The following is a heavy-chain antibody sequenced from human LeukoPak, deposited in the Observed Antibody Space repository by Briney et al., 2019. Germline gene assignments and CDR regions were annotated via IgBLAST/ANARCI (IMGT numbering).Heavy chain of an antibody. Sequence: SETLSLTCTVSGGSISSYYWSRIRQPPGKGLEWIGYIYYSGSTNYNPSLKSRVTISVDTSKNQFSLKLSSVTAADTAVYYCARYQRYGDYIDYWGQGTLVAVSS. CDR3: ARYQRYGDYIDY. J-gene: IGHJ4*02. CDR1: GGSISSYY. D-gene: IGHD2-2*01. V-gene: IGHV4-59*01. CDR2: IYYSGST.